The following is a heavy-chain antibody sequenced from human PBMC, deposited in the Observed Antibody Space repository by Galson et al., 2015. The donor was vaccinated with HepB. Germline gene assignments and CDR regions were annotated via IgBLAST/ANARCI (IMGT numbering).Heavy chain of an antibody. V-gene: IGHV4-59*12. D-gene: IGHD2-15*01. CDR3: ARGSGYCSGGSCYYGLDY. J-gene: IGHJ4*02. Sequence: QVQLQESGPGLVKPSETLSLTCSVSGGSIYNYYWTWIRQPPGKGLEWIGYIYYSENTNYNPSLKSRVTISVDTSKNQFSLKLSSVTAADTAVYYCARGSGYCSGGSCYYGLDYWGQGTLVTVSS. CDR2: IYYSENT. CDR1: GGSIYNYY.